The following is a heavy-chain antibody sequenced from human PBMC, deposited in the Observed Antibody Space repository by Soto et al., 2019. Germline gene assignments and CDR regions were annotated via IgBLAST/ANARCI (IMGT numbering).Heavy chain of an antibody. Sequence: KPSETLSLTCTVSGDSVTSGDYYWSWIRQPPGKGLEWIGYIYYSGNTNYSPSLKSRVAISLDTSHNQFSLKLSSVTAADTAVYFCARIPVDTYMTNCFVPWGQGTLVTVSS. V-gene: IGHV4-61*08. CDR3: ARIPVDTYMTNCFVP. D-gene: IGHD5-18*01. CDR2: IYYSGNT. CDR1: GDSVTSGDYY. J-gene: IGHJ5*01.